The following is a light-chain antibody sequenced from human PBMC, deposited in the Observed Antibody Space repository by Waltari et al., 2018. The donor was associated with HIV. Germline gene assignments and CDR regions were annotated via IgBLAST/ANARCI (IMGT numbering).Light chain of an antibody. J-gene: IGKJ1*01. Sequence: EIVLTQSPGTLSLSPGERATLSCRASQSVSSSYLAWYQQKPGQAPRLLIYGASSRATGIPDRFSGSGSGTDFTLTISRVEPEDLAVYYCQQYRSSQWTFGQGTKVEIK. CDR1: QSVSSSY. CDR3: QQYRSSQWT. V-gene: IGKV3-20*01. CDR2: GAS.